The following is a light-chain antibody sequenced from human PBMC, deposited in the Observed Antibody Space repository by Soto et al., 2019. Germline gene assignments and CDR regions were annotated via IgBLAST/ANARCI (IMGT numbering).Light chain of an antibody. CDR1: QDIRKH. V-gene: IGKV1-33*01. CDR3: QQYDNFPQT. CDR2: DAS. Sequence: DIQMTQSPSSLSASVGDRVTITCQASQDIRKHLAWYQQKPGKAPKILISDASDLQTGDPSRFSGRGSGADYFFSISSLQPEDVGTYYCQQYDNFPQTFGQGTRVDIK. J-gene: IGKJ1*01.